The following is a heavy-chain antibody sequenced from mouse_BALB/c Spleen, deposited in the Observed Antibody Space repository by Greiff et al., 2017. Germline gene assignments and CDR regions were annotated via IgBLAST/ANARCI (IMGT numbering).Heavy chain of an antibody. CDR1: GFTFSSYA. CDR3: ARVGTTVEDAMDY. V-gene: IGHV5-6-5*01. Sequence: EVQRVESGGGLVKPGGSLKLSCAASGFTFSSYAMSWVRQTPEKRLEWVASISSGGSTYYPDSVKGRFTISRDNARNILYLQMSSLRSEDTAMYYCARVGTTVEDAMDYWGQGTSVTVSS. D-gene: IGHD1-1*01. CDR2: ISSGGST. J-gene: IGHJ4*01.